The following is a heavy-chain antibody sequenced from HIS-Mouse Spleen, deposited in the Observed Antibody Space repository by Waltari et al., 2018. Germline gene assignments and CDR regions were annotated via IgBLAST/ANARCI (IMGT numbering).Heavy chain of an antibody. D-gene: IGHD6-19*01. Sequence: QVQLVQSGAEVKKPGASVKVSCKASGYPFTGYYMHWFRQAPGQGLEWMGRINPNSGGTNYAQKFQGRVTMTRDTSISTAYMELSRLRSDDTAVYYCARTPARYSSGWRGTNWFDPWGQGTLVTVSS. CDR2: INPNSGGT. CDR1: GYPFTGYY. CDR3: ARTPARYSSGWRGTNWFDP. J-gene: IGHJ5*02. V-gene: IGHV1-2*02.